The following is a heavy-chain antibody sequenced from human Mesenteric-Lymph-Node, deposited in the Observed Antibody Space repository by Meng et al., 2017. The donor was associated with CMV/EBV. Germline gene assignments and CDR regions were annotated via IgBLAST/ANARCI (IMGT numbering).Heavy chain of an antibody. D-gene: IGHD6-19*01. CDR3: ARVGLGIAVAGKFDY. J-gene: IGHJ4*02. CDR2: ISASSGYT. Sequence: ASVKVSCKTSGYTFTSYVINWVRQAPGQGLEWMGWISASSGYTNYAQKLQGRVTMTTDTSTSTVYMELRSLRSDDTAVYYCARVGLGIAVAGKFDYWGQGTLVTVSS. CDR1: GYTFTSYV. V-gene: IGHV1-18*01.